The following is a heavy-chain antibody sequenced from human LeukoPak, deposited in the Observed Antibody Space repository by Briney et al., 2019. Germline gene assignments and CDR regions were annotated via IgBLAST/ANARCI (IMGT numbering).Heavy chain of an antibody. D-gene: IGHD2-2*01. CDR2: INHRGST. Sequence: SETLSLTCAVYGGPFSGYYWSWIRQPPGKGLEWIGEINHRGSTNYNPSLKSRVTISVDTSKNQFSLSLSSVTAADTAVYYCARVYCSSTSCPYYYYGMDVWGKGTTVTVSS. J-gene: IGHJ6*04. V-gene: IGHV4-34*01. CDR3: ARVYCSSTSCPYYYYGMDV. CDR1: GGPFSGYY.